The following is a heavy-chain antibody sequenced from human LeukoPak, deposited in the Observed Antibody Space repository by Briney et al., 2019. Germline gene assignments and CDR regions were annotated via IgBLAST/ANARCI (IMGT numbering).Heavy chain of an antibody. CDR3: ATRLQYQYYYYYYMDV. Sequence: PGGSLRLSCAASGFTFSSYAMSWVRQAPGKGLEWVSAISGSGGSTYYADSVKGRFTISRDNSKNTLYLQMSSLRAEDTAVYYCATRLQYQYYYYYYMDVWGKGTTVTVSS. CDR1: GFTFSSYA. V-gene: IGHV3-23*01. CDR2: ISGSGGST. D-gene: IGHD4-11*01. J-gene: IGHJ6*03.